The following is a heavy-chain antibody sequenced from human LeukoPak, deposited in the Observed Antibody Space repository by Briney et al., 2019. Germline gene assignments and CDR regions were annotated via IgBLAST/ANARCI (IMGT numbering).Heavy chain of an antibody. D-gene: IGHD5-24*01. CDR1: GYTFTSYG. J-gene: IGHJ4*02. Sequence: ASVKVSCKASGYTFTSYGISWVRQAPGQGIEWMGWISAYNGNTNYAQKLQGRVTMTTDTSTSTAYIELRSLRSDDTAVYYCARDGYNYLGYFDYWGQGTLVTVSS. V-gene: IGHV1-18*01. CDR2: ISAYNGNT. CDR3: ARDGYNYLGYFDY.